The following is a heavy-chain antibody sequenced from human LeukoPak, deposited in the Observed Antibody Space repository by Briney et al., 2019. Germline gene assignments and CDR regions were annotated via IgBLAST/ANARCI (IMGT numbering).Heavy chain of an antibody. CDR2: INSDGSST. Sequence: GGSLRLSCAVSGFTFSSYWMHWVRQAPGKGLVWVSRINSDGSSTSYADSVKGRFTISRDNAKNTLYLQMNSLRAEDTAVYYCAREGYSSGWYYFDYWGQGTPVTVSS. CDR1: GFTFSSYW. CDR3: AREGYSSGWYYFDY. V-gene: IGHV3-74*01. D-gene: IGHD6-19*01. J-gene: IGHJ4*02.